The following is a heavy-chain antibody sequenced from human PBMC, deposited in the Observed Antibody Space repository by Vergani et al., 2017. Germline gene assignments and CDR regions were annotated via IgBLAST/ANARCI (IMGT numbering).Heavy chain of an antibody. CDR1: GGSISSGSYY. V-gene: IGHV4-61*02. J-gene: IGHJ3*02. Sequence: QVQLQESGPGLVKPSQTLSLTCTVSGGSISSGSYYWSWIRQPAGKGLEWIGRIYTSGSTNYNPSLKSRVTISVDTSKNQFSLKLSSVHAADTAVYYCARDYDAFDIWGQGTMVTVSS. CDR2: IYTSGST. CDR3: ARDYDAFDI.